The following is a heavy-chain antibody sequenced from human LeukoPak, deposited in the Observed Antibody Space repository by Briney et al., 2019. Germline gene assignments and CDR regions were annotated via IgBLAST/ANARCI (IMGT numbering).Heavy chain of an antibody. D-gene: IGHD3-10*01. CDR1: GGSISSSSYY. V-gene: IGHV4-39*01. CDR2: IYYSGST. CDR3: AGHKSPYLNYGSGSYAFDY. J-gene: IGHJ4*02. Sequence: SETLSLTCTVSGGSISSSSYYWGWIRQPPGKGLEWIGSIYYSGSTYYNPSLKSRVTISVDTSKNQFSLKLSSVTAADTAVYYCAGHKSPYLNYGSGSYAFDYWGQGTLVTVSS.